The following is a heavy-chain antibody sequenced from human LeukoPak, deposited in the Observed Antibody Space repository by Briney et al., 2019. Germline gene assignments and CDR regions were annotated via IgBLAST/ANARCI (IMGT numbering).Heavy chain of an antibody. CDR2: VYYSGSTDT. CDR3: ATSPRRALANWFDP. V-gene: IGHV4-59*01. Sequence: PSETLSLTCTVSGGSISSYYWTWIRQPPGKGLEWIGYVYYSGSTDTNYNPSLKSRVTISVDTSKNQFSLKLSSVTAADAAVYYCATSPRRALANWFDPWGQGTLVTVSS. J-gene: IGHJ5*02. CDR1: GGSISSYY. D-gene: IGHD3-3*02.